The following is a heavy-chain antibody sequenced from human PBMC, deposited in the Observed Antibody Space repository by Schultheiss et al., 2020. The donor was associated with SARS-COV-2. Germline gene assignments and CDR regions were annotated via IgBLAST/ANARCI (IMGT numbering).Heavy chain of an antibody. D-gene: IGHD1-26*01. CDR3: ARDRGGATIDY. CDR1: GGTFSSYA. V-gene: IGHV1-2*02. J-gene: IGHJ4*02. Sequence: ASVKVSCKASGGTFSSYAISWVRQAPGQGLEWMGWINPNSGGTNYAQKFQGRVTMTRDTSISTAYMELSRLRSDDTAVYYCARDRGGATIDYWGQGTLVTVSS. CDR2: INPNSGGT.